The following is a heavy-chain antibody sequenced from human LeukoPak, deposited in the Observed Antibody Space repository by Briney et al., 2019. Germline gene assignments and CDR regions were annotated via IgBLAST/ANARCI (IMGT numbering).Heavy chain of an antibody. Sequence: GGSLRLSCAASGFTFSSYSMNWVRQAPGKGLVWVSYISSRSSTIYYADSVKGRFTISRDNAQHSLYLQMHSLRAEDTAVYYCARVKSNYPTAFDIWGQGTMVTVSS. J-gene: IGHJ3*02. CDR3: ARVKSNYPTAFDI. V-gene: IGHV3-48*01. CDR2: ISSRSSTI. CDR1: GFTFSSYS. D-gene: IGHD5-24*01.